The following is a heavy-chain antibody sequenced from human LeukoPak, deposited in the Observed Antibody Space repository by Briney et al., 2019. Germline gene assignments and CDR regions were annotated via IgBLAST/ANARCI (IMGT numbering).Heavy chain of an antibody. V-gene: IGHV3-7*01. D-gene: IGHD5-24*01. CDR2: IKQDGSEK. J-gene: IGHJ4*02. CDR3: ARDRDGPDY. Sequence: GGSLRLSCADSGFTFRSYWMSWVRQAPGKGLEWVANIKQDGSEKYYVDSVKGRFTISRDNAKNSLFLQMSSLRAEDTAVYYCARDRDGPDYWGQGTLVTVSS. CDR1: GFTFRSYW.